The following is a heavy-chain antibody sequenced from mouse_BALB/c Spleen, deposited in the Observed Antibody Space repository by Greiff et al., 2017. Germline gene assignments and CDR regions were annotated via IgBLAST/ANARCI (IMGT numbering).Heavy chain of an antibody. D-gene: IGHD2-14*01. Sequence: EVQRVESGGGLVKPGGSLKLSCAASGFTFSSYTMSWVRQTPEKRLEWVATISSGGSYTYYPDSVKGRFTISRDNAKNTLYLQMSSLKSEDTAMYYCTPAYYRYDVWFAYWGQGTLVTVSA. V-gene: IGHV5-6-4*01. CDR3: TPAYYRYDVWFAY. CDR2: ISSGGSYT. CDR1: GFTFSSYT. J-gene: IGHJ3*01.